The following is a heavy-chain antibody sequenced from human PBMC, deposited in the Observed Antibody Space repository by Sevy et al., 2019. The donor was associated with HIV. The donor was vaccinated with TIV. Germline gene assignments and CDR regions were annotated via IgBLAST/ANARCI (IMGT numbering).Heavy chain of an antibody. D-gene: IGHD3-22*01. CDR2: LSFDGDTK. J-gene: IGHJ4*02. V-gene: IGHV3-30*03. CDR3: ARDLGYESTGYLPLFDN. CDR1: GFSFRNLG. Sequence: GGSLRLSCAASGFSFRNLGMHWVRQAPGKGLGGLALLSFDGDTKFYGDSVKGRFTISRDDSKNTLYLQMNSLRSEDTALYYCARDLGYESTGYLPLFDNWGQGTLVTVSS.